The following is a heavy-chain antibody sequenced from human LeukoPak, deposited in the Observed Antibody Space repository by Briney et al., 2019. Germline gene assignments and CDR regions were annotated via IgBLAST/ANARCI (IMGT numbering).Heavy chain of an antibody. J-gene: IGHJ4*02. CDR2: ISSSGSTI. Sequence: PGGSLRLSCAASGFTFSSYEMNWVRQAPGKGLEWVSYISSSGSTIYYADSVKGRFTTSRDNAKNSLYLQMNSLRAEDTAVYYCARDSSGWYYFDYWGQGTLVTVSS. CDR3: ARDSSGWYYFDY. CDR1: GFTFSSYE. V-gene: IGHV3-48*03. D-gene: IGHD6-19*01.